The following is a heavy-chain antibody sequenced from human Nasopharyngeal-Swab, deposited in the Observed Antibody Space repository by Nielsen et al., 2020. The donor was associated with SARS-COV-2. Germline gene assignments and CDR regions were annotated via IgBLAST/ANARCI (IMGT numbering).Heavy chain of an antibody. CDR2: INPYSGGT. CDR1: GYTFTGYY. D-gene: IGHD1-14*01. V-gene: IGHV1-2*04. CDR3: ARVVGGNDYYYMDV. J-gene: IGHJ6*03. Sequence: ASVKVSCKASGYTFTGYYMHWVRQAPGQGLEWMGWINPYSGGTNYAQKFQGWVTMTRDTSISTAYTELSRLRSDDTAVYYCARVVGGNDYYYMDVWGKGTTVTVSS.